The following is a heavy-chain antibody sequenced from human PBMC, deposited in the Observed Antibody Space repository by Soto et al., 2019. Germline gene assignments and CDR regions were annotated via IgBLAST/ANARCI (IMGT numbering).Heavy chain of an antibody. V-gene: IGHV3-48*01. D-gene: IGHD3-16*01. J-gene: IGHJ4*02. CDR2: ISSSSSTI. CDR1: GFTFSSYS. CDR3: ARVGQTEVFDY. Sequence: EVQLVESGGGLVQPGGSLRLSCAASGFTFSSYSMNWVRQAPGKGLEWVSYISSSSSTIYYADSVKGRFTISRDNAKNSLYLQMNSLRAEDTAVYYCARVGQTEVFDYWGQGTLVTVSS.